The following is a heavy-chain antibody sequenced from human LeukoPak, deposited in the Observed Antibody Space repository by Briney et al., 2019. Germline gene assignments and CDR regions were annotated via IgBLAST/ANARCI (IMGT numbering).Heavy chain of an antibody. V-gene: IGHV4-59*11. CDR3: ARAGGQLELRGAFDI. CDR2: IYYSGST. D-gene: IGHD1-7*01. CDR1: GGSISSHY. J-gene: IGHJ3*02. Sequence: SETLSLACTVSGGSISSHYWSWIRQPPGKGLEWIGNIYYSGSTNYNPSLKSRVTISVDTSKNQFSLKLSSVTAADTAVYYCARAGGQLELRGAFDIWGQGTMVTASS.